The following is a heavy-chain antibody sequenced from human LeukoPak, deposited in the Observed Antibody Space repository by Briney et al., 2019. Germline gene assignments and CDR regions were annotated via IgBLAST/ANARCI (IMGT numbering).Heavy chain of an antibody. CDR3: ARTYGTYQYYFDY. Sequence: SQTLSLTCTVSGGSISSGSYYWSWIRQPAGKGLEWIGRIYTSGSTNYNPSLNSRVTISVDTSKNQFSLKLSSVTAADTAVYYCARTYGTYQYYFDYWGQGTLVTVSS. V-gene: IGHV4-61*02. D-gene: IGHD2-2*01. CDR1: GGSISSGSYY. CDR2: IYTSGST. J-gene: IGHJ4*02.